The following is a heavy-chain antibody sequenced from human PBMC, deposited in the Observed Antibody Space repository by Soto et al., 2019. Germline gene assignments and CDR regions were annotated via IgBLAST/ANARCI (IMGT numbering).Heavy chain of an antibody. CDR3: AREGPNYYDSSGLDY. Sequence: GGSLRLSCAASGFTFSSYGMHWVRQAPGKGLEWVAVIWYDGSNKYYADSVKGRFTISRDNSKNTLYLQMNSLRAEDTAVYYCAREGPNYYDSSGLDYWGQGTLVTVSS. D-gene: IGHD3-22*01. CDR2: IWYDGSNK. V-gene: IGHV3-33*01. CDR1: GFTFSSYG. J-gene: IGHJ4*02.